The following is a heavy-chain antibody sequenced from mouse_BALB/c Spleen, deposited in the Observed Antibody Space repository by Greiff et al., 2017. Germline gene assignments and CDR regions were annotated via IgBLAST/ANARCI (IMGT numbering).Heavy chain of an antibody. D-gene: IGHD2-4*01. CDR2: ISYSGGT. CDR1: GDSITSGY. V-gene: IGHV3-8*02. Sequence: VQLKESGPSLVKPSQTLSLTCSVTGDSITSGYWNWIRKFPGNKLEYMGYISYSGGTYYNPSLKSRISITRDTSKNQYYLQLNSVTTEDTATYYCARGGIYYDYGWFAYWGQGTLVTVSA. CDR3: ARGGIYYDYGWFAY. J-gene: IGHJ3*01.